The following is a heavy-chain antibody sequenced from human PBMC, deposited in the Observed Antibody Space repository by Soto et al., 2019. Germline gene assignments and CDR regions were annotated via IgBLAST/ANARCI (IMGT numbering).Heavy chain of an antibody. D-gene: IGHD4-17*01. J-gene: IGHJ4*02. CDR1: GFTFSSYG. CDR3: AKDRSTDYFRFDY. CDR2: IWYDGSNK. V-gene: IGHV3-33*06. Sequence: GGSLRLSCAASGFTFSSYGMHWVRQAPGKGLEWVAVIWYDGSNKYYADSVKGRFSISRDYSKNTLYLQMNSLRAEDTAVYYCAKDRSTDYFRFDYWGQGTLVTVSS.